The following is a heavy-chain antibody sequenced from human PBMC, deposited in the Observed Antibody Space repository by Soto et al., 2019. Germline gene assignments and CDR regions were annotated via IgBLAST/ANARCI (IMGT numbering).Heavy chain of an antibody. J-gene: IGHJ4*02. CDR2: IYDSGTT. V-gene: IGHV4-59*01. CDR1: GASISSYY. D-gene: IGHD6-19*01. Sequence: SETLSLTCTVSGASISSYYWSWVRQPPGKGLEWIGYIYDSGTTNYNPSLESRVTMSVDTSRNQFSLRLSSVTAADTAMYLCAGPHISGYYVPFDYWGQGALVTVSS. CDR3: AGPHISGYYVPFDY.